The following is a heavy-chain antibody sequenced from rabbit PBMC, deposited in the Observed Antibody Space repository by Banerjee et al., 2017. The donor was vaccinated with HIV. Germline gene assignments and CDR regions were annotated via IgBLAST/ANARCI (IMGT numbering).Heavy chain of an antibody. CDR2: IDVGSSGST. CDR1: GFTLTSNA. D-gene: IGHD1-1*01. V-gene: IGHV1S40*01. CDR3: ARDLLHTTNM. J-gene: IGHJ6*01. Sequence: QSLEESGGDLVKPGASLTLTCTASGFTLTSNAINWVRQAPGKGLEWIACIDVGSSGSTWYANWAKGRFTISKTSSTTATLQMTSLTAADTATYFWARDLLHTTNMWGPGTLVTVS.